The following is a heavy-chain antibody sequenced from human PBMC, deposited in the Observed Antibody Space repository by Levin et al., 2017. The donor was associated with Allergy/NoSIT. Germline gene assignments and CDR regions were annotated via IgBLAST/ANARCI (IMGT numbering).Heavy chain of an antibody. CDR2: ISYDGSNK. D-gene: IGHD2-2*01. J-gene: IGHJ5*02. CDR1: GFTFSSYA. V-gene: IGHV3-30*04. Sequence: GESLKISCAASGFTFSSYAMHWVRQAPGKGLEWVAVISYDGSNKYYADSVKGRFTISRDNSKNTLYLQMNSLRAEDTAVYYCARGNSRYQLLLGGWFDPWGQGTLVTVSS. CDR3: ARGNSRYQLLLGGWFDP.